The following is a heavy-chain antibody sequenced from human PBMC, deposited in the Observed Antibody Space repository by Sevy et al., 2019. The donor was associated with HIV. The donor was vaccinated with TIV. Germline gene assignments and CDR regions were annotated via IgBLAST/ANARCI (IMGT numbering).Heavy chain of an antibody. CDR2: ISYDGSNK. CDR1: GFTFSSYA. D-gene: IGHD3-22*01. J-gene: IGHJ3*02. Sequence: GGSLRLSCAASGFTFSSYAMHWVRQAPGKGLEWVAVISYDGSNKYYADSVKGRFTISRDNSKNTLYLQMNSLRAEDTAVYYCAREMGYYDSSVGEDAFDIWGQGTMVTVSS. V-gene: IGHV3-30-3*01. CDR3: AREMGYYDSSVGEDAFDI.